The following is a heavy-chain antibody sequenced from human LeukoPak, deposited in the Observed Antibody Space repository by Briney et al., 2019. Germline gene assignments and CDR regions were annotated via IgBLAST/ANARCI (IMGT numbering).Heavy chain of an antibody. CDR2: INPSDDTR. V-gene: IGHV1-46*01. D-gene: IGHD3-16*01. CDR1: GYTFISYS. Sequence: GASVKVSCKASGYTFISYSIHWVRQAPGQGLEWMGTINPSDDTRNYAQKFQGRVTMTRDTSTSTVYMELSSLRSEDTAVYYCARDQGDSWGAFDIWGQGTMVTVSS. CDR3: ARDQGDSWGAFDI. J-gene: IGHJ3*02.